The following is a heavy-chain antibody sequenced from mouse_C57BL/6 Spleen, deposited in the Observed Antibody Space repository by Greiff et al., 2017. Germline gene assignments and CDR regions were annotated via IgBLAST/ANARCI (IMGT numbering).Heavy chain of an antibody. CDR1: GYAFSSSW. CDR2: IYPGDGDT. D-gene: IGHD1-1*01. Sequence: VQLQQSGPELVKPGASVKISCTASGYAFSSSWMNWVKQRPGKGLEWIGRIYPGDGDTNYTGKFKGKATLTADKSSSTAYMQLSLLTSEDSAVYFCARGYYYGRGLAWFAYWGQGTLVTVSA. CDR3: ARGYYYGRGLAWFAY. V-gene: IGHV1-82*01. J-gene: IGHJ3*01.